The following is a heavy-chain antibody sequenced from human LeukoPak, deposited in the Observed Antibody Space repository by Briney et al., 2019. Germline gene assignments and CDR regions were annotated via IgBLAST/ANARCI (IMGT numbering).Heavy chain of an antibody. D-gene: IGHD2-15*01. CDR2: IYYSGST. Sequence: KPSETLSLTCSVAGGSIISSSSYSGCIRQPPGKGLEWIGSIYYSGSTYYSPSLKSRVTISVDTSKKQFSLKLSSVTAADTAVYYCARQRDCSGGSCYPPTNWFDPWGQGTLVTVSS. J-gene: IGHJ5*02. CDR3: ARQRDCSGGSCYPPTNWFDP. CDR1: GGSIISSSSY. V-gene: IGHV4-39*01.